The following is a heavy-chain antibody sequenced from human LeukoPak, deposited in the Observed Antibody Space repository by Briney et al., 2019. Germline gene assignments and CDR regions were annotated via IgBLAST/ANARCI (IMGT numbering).Heavy chain of an antibody. V-gene: IGHV4-39*01. CDR2: IYYSGST. D-gene: IGHD3-10*01. CDR3: ARHGLLWFGESFGY. J-gene: IGHJ4*02. Sequence: PSETLSLTCTVSGGSISSSSYYWGWIRQPPGKGLEWIGSIYYSGSTYYNPSLKSRVTISVDTSKNQFSLKLSSVTAADTAVYYCARHGLLWFGESFGYWGQGTLVTVSS. CDR1: GGSISSSSYY.